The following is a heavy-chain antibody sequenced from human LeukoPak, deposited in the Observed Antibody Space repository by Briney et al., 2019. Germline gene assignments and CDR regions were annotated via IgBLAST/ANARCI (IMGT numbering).Heavy chain of an antibody. CDR3: ARQRAYGSGTDKRNWFDP. CDR1: GGSISRYY. D-gene: IGHD3-10*01. Sequence: SETLSLTCTVSGGSISRYYWSWIRQPPGKGLEWIGYIYYSGSTNYNPSLKSRVTISVDTSKNQFSLKLSSVTAADTAVYYCARQRAYGSGTDKRNWFDPWGQGTLVTVSS. CDR2: IYYSGST. J-gene: IGHJ5*02. V-gene: IGHV4-59*08.